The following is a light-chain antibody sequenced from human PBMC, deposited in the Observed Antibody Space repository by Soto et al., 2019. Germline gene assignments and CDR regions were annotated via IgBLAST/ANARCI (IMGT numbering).Light chain of an antibody. J-gene: IGLJ1*01. CDR3: QSYDSSLSGSV. V-gene: IGLV2-14*03. CDR1: SSDVGGYNY. CDR2: DVS. Sequence: QSVLTQPASVSGSPGQSITISCTGTSSDVGGYNYVSWYQHHPGKAPRLMIFDVSNRPSGVSNRFSGSKSGNTASLTISGLQPEDEADYYCQSYDSSLSGSVFGTGTKVT.